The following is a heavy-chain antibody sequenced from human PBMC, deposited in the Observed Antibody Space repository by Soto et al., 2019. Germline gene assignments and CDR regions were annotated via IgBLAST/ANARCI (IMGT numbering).Heavy chain of an antibody. CDR3: ARMGGVSGVDYMDV. CDR2: MSSTGSFM. Sequence: EVQLVESGGALVKPGGSLRLSCAASGFTFSHYSMNWVRQAPGKGLEWVSSMSSTGSFMYYADSVKGRFTISRDRAKQSLYLQFNSLRVEITAFYYCARMGGVSGVDYMDVCCKGTTVIVSS. V-gene: IGHV3-21*01. J-gene: IGHJ6*03. CDR1: GFTFSHYS. D-gene: IGHD2-15*01.